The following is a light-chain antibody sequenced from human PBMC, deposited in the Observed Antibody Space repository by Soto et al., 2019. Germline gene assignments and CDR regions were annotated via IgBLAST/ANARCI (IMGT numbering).Light chain of an antibody. Sequence: DIVTTQSPLSLPVTPGEPASISCRSSQSLLHSSGNNYLDWYLQKPGQSPQLLIYLGSNRASGVPDRFSGSGSGTDFTLKISRVEAEDVGVYYCMQALQTQYTFGQGTKLEIK. CDR1: QSLLHSSGNNY. CDR3: MQALQTQYT. CDR2: LGS. J-gene: IGKJ2*01. V-gene: IGKV2-28*01.